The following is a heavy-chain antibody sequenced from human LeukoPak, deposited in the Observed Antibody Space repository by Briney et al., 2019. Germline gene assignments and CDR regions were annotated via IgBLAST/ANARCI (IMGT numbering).Heavy chain of an antibody. CDR3: AKEYCSNGVCYVGFDS. CDR2: IRGDSRYT. D-gene: IGHD2-8*01. Sequence: GGSLRLSCAASGFTFSSYAMTWVRQGPGKGLEWVSSIRGDSRYTYYADSVKGRFIISRDNSKNTLNLRLNSLKAEDTAVYFCAKEYCSNGVCYVGFDSWGQGTLVTVS. V-gene: IGHV3-23*01. CDR1: GFTFSSYA. J-gene: IGHJ4*02.